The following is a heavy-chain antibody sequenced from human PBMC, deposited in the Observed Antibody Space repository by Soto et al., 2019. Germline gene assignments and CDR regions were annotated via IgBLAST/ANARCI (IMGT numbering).Heavy chain of an antibody. V-gene: IGHV4-59*01. CDR2: IYYSGRT. J-gene: IGHJ4*02. CDR3: ARVKADYGSFYFDY. D-gene: IGHD4-17*01. Sequence: SETLSLTCTVSGGSIRSYCWSWIRQPPGKGLEWIGYIYYSGRTNYNPSLKSRVTISVDTSKNQFSLKLSSVTAADTAVYYCARVKADYGSFYFDYWGQGTLVTVSS. CDR1: GGSIRSYC.